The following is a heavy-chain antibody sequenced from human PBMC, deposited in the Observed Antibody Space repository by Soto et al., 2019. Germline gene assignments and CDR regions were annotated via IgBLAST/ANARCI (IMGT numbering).Heavy chain of an antibody. J-gene: IGHJ4*02. CDR1: CGSISNHY. CDR3: TRANWYSEY. D-gene: IGHD7-27*01. V-gene: IGHV4-59*11. Sequence: QVQLQESGPGLVKPSETLSLTCSVSCGSISNHYWSWIRQPPGKGLEWIGYIYYNGNTNYNPSLKSRVTMSVDTSRNQISLKLTTVTAAATAVYYCTRANWYSEYWGQGTLVTVSS. CDR2: IYYNGNT.